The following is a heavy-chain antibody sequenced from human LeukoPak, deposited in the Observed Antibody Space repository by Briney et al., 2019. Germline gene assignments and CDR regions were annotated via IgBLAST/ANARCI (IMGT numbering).Heavy chain of an antibody. J-gene: IGHJ3*02. Sequence: GGSLRLSCAASGFTFSSYAMHWVRQAPGKGLEGVAVISYDGSNKYYADSVKGRFTISRDNSKNTLYLQMNSLRAEDTAVYYCAGGILTGYYITAFDIWGQGTMVTVSS. D-gene: IGHD3-9*01. CDR1: GFTFSSYA. CDR2: ISYDGSNK. CDR3: AGGILTGYYITAFDI. V-gene: IGHV3-30*04.